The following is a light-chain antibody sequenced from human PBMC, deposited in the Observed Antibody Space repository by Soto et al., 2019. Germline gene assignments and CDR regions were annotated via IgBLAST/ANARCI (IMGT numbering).Light chain of an antibody. V-gene: IGLV2-14*03. CDR2: DVT. CDR1: SSDVGAYNY. CDR3: SSYTSTSTLV. J-gene: IGLJ2*01. Sequence: QSALTQPTSVTGSPGQSITISCTGTSSDVGAYNYVSWYLQHPGKAPKLMIYDVTHRPSGVSNRFSGSKSGYTASLTISGLQAEDEADYYCSSYTSTSTLVFGGGTQLTVL.